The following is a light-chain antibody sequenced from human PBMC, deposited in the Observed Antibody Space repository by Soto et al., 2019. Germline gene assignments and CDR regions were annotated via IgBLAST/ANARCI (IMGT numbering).Light chain of an antibody. J-gene: IGKJ3*01. V-gene: IGKV3-20*01. Sequence: EIVLTQSPGTLSLSPGERATLSCRASQSINNRYLAWYQQKPGQAPRLLIYGASSRATGIPDRFIGNGSGTDFTLTISRLEPEDFAVYYCQQFGSSPGFTFGPGTKVDIK. CDR2: GAS. CDR1: QSINNRY. CDR3: QQFGSSPGFT.